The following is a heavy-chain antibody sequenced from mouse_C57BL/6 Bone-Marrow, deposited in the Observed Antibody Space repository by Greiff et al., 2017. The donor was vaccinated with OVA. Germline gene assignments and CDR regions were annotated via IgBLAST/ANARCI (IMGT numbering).Heavy chain of an antibody. V-gene: IGHV1-69*01. CDR2: IDPSDSYT. CDR1: GYTFTSYW. J-gene: IGHJ1*03. CDR3: ARWGSNYPYFDV. D-gene: IGHD2-5*01. Sequence: VQLQQPGAELVMPGASVKLSCKASGYTFTSYWMHWVKQRPGQGLEWIGEIDPSDSYTNYNQKFKGKSTLTVDKSSSTAYMQLSSLTSEDSAVYYCARWGSNYPYFDVWGTGTTVTVSS.